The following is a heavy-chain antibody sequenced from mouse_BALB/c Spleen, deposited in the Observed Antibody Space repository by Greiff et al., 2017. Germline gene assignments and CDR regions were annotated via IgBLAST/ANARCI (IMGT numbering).Heavy chain of an antibody. V-gene: IGHV1-80*01. CDR3: ARGIYYGNSWFAY. CDR2: IYPGDGDT. D-gene: IGHD2-1*01. J-gene: IGHJ3*01. CDR1: GYAFSSYW. Sequence: QVQLQQSGAELVRPGSSVKISCKASGYAFSSYWMNWVKQRPGQGLEWIGQIYPGDGDTNYNGKFKGKATLTADKSSSTAYMQLSSLTSEDSAVYFCARGIYYGNSWFAYWGQGTLVTVSA.